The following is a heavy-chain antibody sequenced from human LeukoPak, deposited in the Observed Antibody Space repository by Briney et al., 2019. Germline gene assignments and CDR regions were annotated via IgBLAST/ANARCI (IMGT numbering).Heavy chain of an antibody. J-gene: IGHJ6*02. V-gene: IGHV3-64*01. D-gene: IGHD6-19*01. CDR3: ARHHRYSSGWYNYYYGMDV. CDR1: GFTFSSYA. Sequence: PGGSLRLSCAASGFTFSSYAMPWVRQAPGKGLEYVSAISSNGGSTYYANSVKGRFTISRDNSKNTLYLQMGSLRAEDMAVYYCARHHRYSSGWYNYYYGMDVWGQGTTVTVSS. CDR2: ISSNGGST.